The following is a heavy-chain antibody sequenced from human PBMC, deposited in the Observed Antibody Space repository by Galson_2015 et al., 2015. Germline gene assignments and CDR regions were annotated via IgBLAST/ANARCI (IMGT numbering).Heavy chain of an antibody. CDR2: ITNSSPYT. CDR1: GFTFSDYY. D-gene: IGHD2-15*01. J-gene: IGHJ4*02. CDR3: ARVGHCSAGPCLTGHFDY. V-gene: IGHV3-11*06. Sequence: SLRLSCAASGFTFSDYYMTWIRQAPGMGLEWVSFITNSSPYTTYADSVKGRFTISRDNAKNSLFLQMNSLRAEDTAIYYCARVGHCSAGPCLTGHFDYWGLGTLVTVSS.